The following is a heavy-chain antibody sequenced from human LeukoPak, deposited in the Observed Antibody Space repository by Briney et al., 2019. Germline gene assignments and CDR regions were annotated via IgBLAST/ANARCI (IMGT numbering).Heavy chain of an antibody. CDR3: TRDPPRDSWEPSWDY. D-gene: IGHD1-26*01. Sequence: EASVTVSCKTSGGTFSSYTISWVRQAPGQGLEWMGRIVPSLGLTNYAQKFQGRVTVTADKSTSTAYMELSSLRSEDTGVYYCTRDPPRDSWEPSWDYWGQGTLITVSA. J-gene: IGHJ4*02. CDR2: IVPSLGLT. V-gene: IGHV1-69*04. CDR1: GGTFSSYT.